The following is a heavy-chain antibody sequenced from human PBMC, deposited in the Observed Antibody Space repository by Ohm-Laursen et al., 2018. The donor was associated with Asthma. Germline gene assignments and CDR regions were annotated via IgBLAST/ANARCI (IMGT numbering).Heavy chain of an antibody. CDR1: GFTFSSYS. D-gene: IGHD2-15*01. Sequence: SLRLSCTASGFTFSSYSMNWVRQAPGKGLEWISYISSSRSSIYYAESVKGRFTISRDNAKNSLYLQMNSLRAEDTAVYYCAKSGALGYYYGMDVWGQGTTVTVSS. CDR3: AKSGALGYYYGMDV. J-gene: IGHJ6*02. CDR2: ISSSRSSI. V-gene: IGHV3-48*01.